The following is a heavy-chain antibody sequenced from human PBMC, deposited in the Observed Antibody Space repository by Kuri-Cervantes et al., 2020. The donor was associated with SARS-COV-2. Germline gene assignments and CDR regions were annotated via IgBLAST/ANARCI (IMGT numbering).Heavy chain of an antibody. CDR2: IYSGGST. Sequence: GESLKISCAASGFTVSSNYMSWVRQAPGKGLEWVSVIYSGGSTYYADSVKGRFTISRDNSKNTLYLQMNSLRAEDTAVYYCARYGAVERECYYYYGMDVWGQGTTVTVSS. CDR1: GFTVSSNY. V-gene: IGHV3-66*01. J-gene: IGHJ6*02. CDR3: ARYGAVERECYYYYGMDV. D-gene: IGHD1-1*01.